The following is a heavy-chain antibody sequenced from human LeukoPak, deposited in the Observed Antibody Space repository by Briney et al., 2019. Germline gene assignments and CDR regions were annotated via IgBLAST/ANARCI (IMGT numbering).Heavy chain of an antibody. CDR3: ARTLYCIGATCYSPQLFLS. CDR1: GFSISSGCQ. Sequence: SETLTLTCTVSGFSISSGCQWCVLRPSPGKGLEGTGIIFDSGNTYYTPSLKSRVTISVETAMNQVSLKRTSLTAADTAVYYGARTLYCIGATCYSPQLFLSGGQGTLVTVSS. D-gene: IGHD2-15*01. J-gene: IGHJ4*02. V-gene: IGHV4-38-2*02. CDR2: IFDSGNT.